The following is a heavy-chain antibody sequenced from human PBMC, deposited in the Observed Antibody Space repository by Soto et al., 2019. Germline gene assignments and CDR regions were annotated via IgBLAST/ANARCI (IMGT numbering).Heavy chain of an antibody. CDR3: AKDPPVAAVTPDFDY. CDR2: ISASGGTT. Sequence: PGGSLRLSCAASGFTFSSYAMSWVRQSPGKGLEWVSAISASGGTTYYADSAKGRFTISRDNSKNTLYLQMNSLRAKDTAIYYCAKDPPVAAVTPDFDYWGQGILVTVS. CDR1: GFTFSSYA. V-gene: IGHV3-23*01. D-gene: IGHD6-13*01. J-gene: IGHJ4*02.